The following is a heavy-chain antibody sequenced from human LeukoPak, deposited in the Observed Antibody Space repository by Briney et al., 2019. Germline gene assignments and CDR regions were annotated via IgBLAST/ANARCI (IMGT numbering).Heavy chain of an antibody. CDR2: IIPIFGIA. CDR1: GGTFSSYA. V-gene: IGHV1-69*04. Sequence: PVKVSCKASGGTFSSYAISWVRQAPGQGLEWMGRIIPIFGIANYAQKFQGRVTITADKSTSTAYMELSSLRSEDTAVYYCARVNLQNWNQPPRPGRYYFDYWGQGTLVTVSS. J-gene: IGHJ4*02. D-gene: IGHD1-1*01. CDR3: ARVNLQNWNQPPRPGRYYFDY.